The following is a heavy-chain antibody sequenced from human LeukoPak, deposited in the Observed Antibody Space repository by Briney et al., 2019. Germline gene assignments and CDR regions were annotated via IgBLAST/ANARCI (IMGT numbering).Heavy chain of an antibody. Sequence: GGSLRLSCAASGFSFDTYSVNWFRQAPGKGLEWVACISFSSTTIFYADFVKGRFTISRDNAQNSLYLQMSSLRAEDTAVYFCARVPHDYSDYVAYWGQGTLVTVSS. CDR2: ISFSSTTI. CDR3: ARVPHDYSDYVAY. D-gene: IGHD4-11*01. V-gene: IGHV3-48*04. J-gene: IGHJ4*02. CDR1: GFSFDTYS.